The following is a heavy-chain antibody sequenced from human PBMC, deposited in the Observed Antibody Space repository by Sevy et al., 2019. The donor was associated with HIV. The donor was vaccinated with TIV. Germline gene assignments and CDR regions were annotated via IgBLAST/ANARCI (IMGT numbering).Heavy chain of an antibody. CDR1: GFSFSTYG. V-gene: IGHV3-33*01. J-gene: IGHJ4*02. CDR2: IWYDGSKK. D-gene: IGHD6-19*01. Sequence: GGSLRLSCTTSGFSFSTYGMHWVRQAPGKGLEWVAGIWYDGSKKQYADSVKGRFTISRDNSKNTMYLQMNSLRVEDTALFYCARERDENSSGWSLPFDKWGQGTLVTVSS. CDR3: ARERDENSSGWSLPFDK.